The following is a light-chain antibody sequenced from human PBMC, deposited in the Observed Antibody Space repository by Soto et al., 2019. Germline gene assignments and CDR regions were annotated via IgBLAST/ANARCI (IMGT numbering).Light chain of an antibody. CDR2: DAS. CDR3: QQYDNLPYT. V-gene: IGKV1-33*01. CDR1: QDISNY. Sequence: DIQMTQSPSSLSASVGDRVTITCQASQDISNYLNWDQQKPGKAPKLLSYDASNLETGVPSRFSGSGSGTDFTFTISSLQPEYIATYYCQQYDNLPYTFGQGTKLEIK. J-gene: IGKJ2*01.